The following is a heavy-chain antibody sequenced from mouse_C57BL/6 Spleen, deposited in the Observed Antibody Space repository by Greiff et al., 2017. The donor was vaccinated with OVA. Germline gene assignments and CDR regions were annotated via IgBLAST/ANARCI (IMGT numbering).Heavy chain of an antibody. Sequence: QVQLQQPGAELVKPGASVKLSCKASGYTFTSYWMQWVKQRPGQGLEWIGEIDPSDSYTNYNQKFKGKATLTVDTSSSTAYMQLSSLTSEDSAVYYCARNYGSSYFDVWGTGTTVTVSS. J-gene: IGHJ1*03. D-gene: IGHD1-1*01. V-gene: IGHV1-50*01. CDR1: GYTFTSYW. CDR3: ARNYGSSYFDV. CDR2: IDPSDSYT.